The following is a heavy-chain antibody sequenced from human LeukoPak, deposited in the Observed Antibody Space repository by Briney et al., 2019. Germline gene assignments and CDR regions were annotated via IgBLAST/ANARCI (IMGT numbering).Heavy chain of an antibody. CDR2: IHNSEST. J-gene: IGHJ4*02. CDR1: GGSISSGGYY. CDR3: ARQVTFGYAYAYYFDY. D-gene: IGHD5-18*01. V-gene: IGHV4-39*01. Sequence: SETLSLTCTVSGGSISSGGYYWSWIRQPPGKGLEWIGNIHNSESTYYNPSLKSRVTISVDTSKNQFSLKLSSVTAADTAVYYCARQVTFGYAYAYYFDYWGQGSLVTVSP.